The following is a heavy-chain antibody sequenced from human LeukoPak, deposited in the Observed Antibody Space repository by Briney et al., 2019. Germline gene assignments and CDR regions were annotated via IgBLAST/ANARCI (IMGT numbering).Heavy chain of an antibody. CDR2: ISGSGGST. CDR3: AKDLSDDFWSGYWMIFDY. V-gene: IGHV3-23*01. D-gene: IGHD3-3*01. J-gene: IGHJ4*02. CDR1: GFSFRGFA. Sequence: PGGSLRLSCAASGFSFRGFAMYWVRQAPGKGLEWVSAISGSGGSTYYADSVKGRFTISRDNSKNTLYLQMNSLRAEDTAVYYCAKDLSDDFWSGYWMIFDYWGQGTLVTVSS.